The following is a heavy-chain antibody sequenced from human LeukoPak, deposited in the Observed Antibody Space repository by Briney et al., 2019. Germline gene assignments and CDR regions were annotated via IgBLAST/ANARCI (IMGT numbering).Heavy chain of an antibody. Sequence: SGGSLRLSCAASGFTFSSYWMSWVRQAPGKGLEWVANIKQDGSEKYYVDSVKGRFTISRDNAKNSLYLQMNSLRAEDTAVYYCARVGDSSGSPPFDYWGQGTLVTVSS. V-gene: IGHV3-7*01. J-gene: IGHJ4*02. CDR3: ARVGDSSGSPPFDY. CDR1: GFTFSSYW. CDR2: IKQDGSEK. D-gene: IGHD3-22*01.